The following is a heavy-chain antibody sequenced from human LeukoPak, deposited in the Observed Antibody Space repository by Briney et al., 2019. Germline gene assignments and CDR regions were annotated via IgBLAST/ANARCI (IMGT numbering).Heavy chain of an antibody. D-gene: IGHD6-13*01. CDR3: ASASSHRIAAGGDY. J-gene: IGHJ4*02. CDR2: ILDSGYST. V-gene: IGHV3-23*01. Sequence: GGSLRLSCAASGFTFSSYAMSWVRQAPGKGLEWVSGILDSGYSTYYANSVKGRFTISRDNAKNTLYLQMNSLRAEDTAVYYCASASSHRIAAGGDYWGQGTLVTVSS. CDR1: GFTFSSYA.